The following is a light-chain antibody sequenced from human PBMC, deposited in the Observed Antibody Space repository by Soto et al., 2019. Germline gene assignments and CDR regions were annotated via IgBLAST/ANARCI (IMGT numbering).Light chain of an antibody. V-gene: IGLV2-14*01. J-gene: IGLJ2*01. Sequence: QSALTQPASVSGSPGQSITISCTGTSSDIGSYNYVSWYQQNPGKAPKLMIYDVSNRPSGISNRFSGPKSGNTASLTISGLQAEDEADYYCSSYTSSTTLVFGGGTKLTVL. CDR3: SSYTSSTTLV. CDR1: SSDIGSYNY. CDR2: DVS.